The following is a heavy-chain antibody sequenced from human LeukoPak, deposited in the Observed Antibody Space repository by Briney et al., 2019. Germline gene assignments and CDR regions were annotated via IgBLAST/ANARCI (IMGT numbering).Heavy chain of an antibody. CDR3: ARGPPRYCSSTSCYFY. J-gene: IGHJ4*02. D-gene: IGHD2-2*01. CDR2: IYSGGST. CDR1: GFTVSSNH. V-gene: IGHV3-53*01. Sequence: GGSLRLSCAASGFTVSSNHMSWVRQAPGKGLEWVSVIYSGGSTYYADSVKGRFTISRDNSKNTLYLQMNSLRAEDTAVYYCARGPPRYCSSTSCYFYWGQGTLVTVSS.